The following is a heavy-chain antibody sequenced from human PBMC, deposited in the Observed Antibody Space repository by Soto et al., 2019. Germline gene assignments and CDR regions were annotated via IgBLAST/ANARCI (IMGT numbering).Heavy chain of an antibody. V-gene: IGHV1-69*13. CDR2: IIPIFGTA. CDR3: ASEARGDHYDSSGYSWFDP. D-gene: IGHD3-22*01. Sequence: ASVKVSCKASGGTFSSYAISWVRQAPGQGLGWMGGIIPIFGTANYAQKFQGRVTITADESTSTAYMELSSLRSEDTAVYYCASEARGDHYDSSGYSWFDPWGQGTLVTVSS. J-gene: IGHJ5*02. CDR1: GGTFSSYA.